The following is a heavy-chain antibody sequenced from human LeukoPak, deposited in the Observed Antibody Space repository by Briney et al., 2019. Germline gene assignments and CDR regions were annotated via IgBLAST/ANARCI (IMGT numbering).Heavy chain of an antibody. D-gene: IGHD6-6*01. CDR2: IYYSGST. CDR1: GGSISSYY. V-gene: IGHV4-59*08. CDR3: ARNGASVIAARQGFDY. J-gene: IGHJ4*02. Sequence: PSETLSLTCTVSGGSISSYYWSWIRQPPGKGLEWIGYIYYSGSTNYNPSLMSRVTISVDTSKNQFSLNLSSVTVADTAVYYCARNGASVIAARQGFDYWGQGTLVTVSS.